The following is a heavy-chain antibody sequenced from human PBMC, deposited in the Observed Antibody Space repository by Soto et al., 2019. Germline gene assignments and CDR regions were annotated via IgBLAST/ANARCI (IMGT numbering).Heavy chain of an antibody. Sequence: GGSLRLSCAASGFTFSSYAMSWVRQAPGKGLEWVSAISGSGGSTYYADSVKGRFTISRDNSKNTLYLQMNRLRAEDTAVYYCAKDRVAIGIAAAGAFDIWGQGTMVTVSS. D-gene: IGHD6-13*01. V-gene: IGHV3-23*01. CDR3: AKDRVAIGIAAAGAFDI. J-gene: IGHJ3*02. CDR1: GFTFSSYA. CDR2: ISGSGGST.